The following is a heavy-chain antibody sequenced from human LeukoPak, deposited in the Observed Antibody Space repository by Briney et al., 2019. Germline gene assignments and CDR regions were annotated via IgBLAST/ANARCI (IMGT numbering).Heavy chain of an antibody. J-gene: IGHJ4*02. D-gene: IGHD1-26*01. V-gene: IGHV1-69*05. CDR3: ARGGGSQAFDY. CDR1: GGTFSSYA. Sequence: GASVKVSCKASGGTFSSYAISWVRQAPGQGLEWMGGIIPIFGTASYAQKFQGRVTITTDESTSTAYMELSSLRSEDTAVYYCARGGGSQAFDYWGQGTLVTVSS. CDR2: IIPIFGTA.